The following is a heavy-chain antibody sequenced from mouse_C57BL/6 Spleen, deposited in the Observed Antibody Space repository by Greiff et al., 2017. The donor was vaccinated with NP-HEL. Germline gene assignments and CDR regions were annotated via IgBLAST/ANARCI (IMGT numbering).Heavy chain of an antibody. J-gene: IGHJ3*01. CDR1: GFTFSSYA. Sequence: EVKVVESGGGLVKPGGSLKLSCAASGFTFSSYAMSWVRQTPEKRLEWVATISDGGSYTYYPDNVKGRFTISRDNAKNNLYLQMSHLKSEDTAMYYCARDWGVWFAYWGQGTLVTVSA. V-gene: IGHV5-4*01. CDR3: ARDWGVWFAY. CDR2: ISDGGSYT.